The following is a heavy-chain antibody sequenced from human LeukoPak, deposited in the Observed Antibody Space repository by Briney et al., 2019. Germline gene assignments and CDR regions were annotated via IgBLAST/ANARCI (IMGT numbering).Heavy chain of an antibody. Sequence: GGSLRLSCAASGFTFSNSWMTWVRQAPGKGLDWVAIISHDGGNKQYAESIKGRLTISRDNVKNSLYLEINSLRADDTAIYYCAKDDSNNYEYWGQGTLVTVSA. CDR3: AKDDSNNYEY. CDR2: ISHDGGNK. D-gene: IGHD2-15*01. V-gene: IGHV3-7*01. CDR1: GFTFSNSW. J-gene: IGHJ4*02.